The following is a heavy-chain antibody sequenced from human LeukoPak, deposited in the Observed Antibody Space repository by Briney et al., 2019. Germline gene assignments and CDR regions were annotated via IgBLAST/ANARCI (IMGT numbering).Heavy chain of an antibody. J-gene: IGHJ5*02. Sequence: PGGSLRLSCAASGFTFSDYYMSWFRQAPGKGLEWVSYISSSGSTIYYADSVKGRFTISRDNAKNSLYLQMNSLRAEDTAVYYCAGYVVVAATDYSWFDPWGQGTLVTVSS. V-gene: IGHV3-11*04. CDR2: ISSSGSTI. CDR3: AGYVVVAATDYSWFDP. CDR1: GFTFSDYY. D-gene: IGHD2-15*01.